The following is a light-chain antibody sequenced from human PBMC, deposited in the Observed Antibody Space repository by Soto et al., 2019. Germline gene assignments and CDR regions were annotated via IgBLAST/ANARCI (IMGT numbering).Light chain of an antibody. J-gene: IGKJ4*01. CDR2: SAS. CDR1: QAMSTY. Sequence: DIQLTQSPSFLSAFVGDTVTITCRANQAMSTYLAWYQQKPGKVPKLLIRSASTLQSGVPPRFSGGGSGTEFTLTISTLQPDDFGIYYCQQLNGYQLAFGGGTNVEIK. V-gene: IGKV1-9*01. CDR3: QQLNGYQLA.